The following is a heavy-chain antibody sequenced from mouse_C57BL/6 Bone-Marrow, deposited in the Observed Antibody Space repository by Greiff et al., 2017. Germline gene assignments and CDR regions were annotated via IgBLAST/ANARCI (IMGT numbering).Heavy chain of an antibody. CDR3: ARQGAMDY. J-gene: IGHJ4*01. Sequence: EVQGVESGGGLVKPGGSLKLSCAASGFTFSSYTMSWVRQTPEKRLEWVATISGGGGNTYYPDSVKGRFTISSDNADNTLYLQMSSLRSEDTALYYGARQGAMDYWGQGTSVTVSS. CDR2: ISGGGGNT. CDR1: GFTFSSYT. V-gene: IGHV5-9*01.